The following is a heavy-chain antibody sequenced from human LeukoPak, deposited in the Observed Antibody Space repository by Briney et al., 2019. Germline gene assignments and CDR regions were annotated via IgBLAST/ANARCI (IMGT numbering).Heavy chain of an antibody. J-gene: IGHJ4*02. D-gene: IGHD2-2*02. CDR2: IYPGDSDT. Sequence: GESLKISCKCSGYSFTSYWIGWVRQMPGKGREWMGIIYPGDSDTRYSPSFQGQVTISADKSISTAYLQWSSLKASDTAMYYCARLASPAVYCSSTSCYNYFDYWGQGTLVTVSS. V-gene: IGHV5-51*01. CDR3: ARLASPAVYCSSTSCYNYFDY. CDR1: GYSFTSYW.